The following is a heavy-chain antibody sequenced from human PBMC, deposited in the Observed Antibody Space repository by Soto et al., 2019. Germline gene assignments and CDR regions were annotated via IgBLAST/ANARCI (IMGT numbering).Heavy chain of an antibody. CDR1: GGSISSDYYH. Sequence: SETLSLTCTVSGGSISSDYYHWTWIRQSPERGLEWIGYIHHSGSILYNPSLKSRVTISVDTSKNQFSLHLSSVTAADTAVYYCASQGLPYFDWSPTPLYYMDVWGKGTTVTVSS. CDR3: ASQGLPYFDWSPTPLYYMDV. D-gene: IGHD3-9*01. V-gene: IGHV4-30-4*08. J-gene: IGHJ6*03. CDR2: IHHSGSI.